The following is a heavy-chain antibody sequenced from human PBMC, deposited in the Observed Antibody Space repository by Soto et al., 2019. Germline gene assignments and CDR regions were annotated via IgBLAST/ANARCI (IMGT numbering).Heavy chain of an antibody. J-gene: IGHJ6*03. Sequence: GGSLRLSCAASGFTFSSYAMSWVRQAPGKGLEWVSAISGSGGSTYYADSVKGRFTISRDNSKNTLYLQMNSLRAEDKAVYYCAAPVTGYYSYYYYMDVWGKGTTVTVSS. CDR3: AAPVTGYYSYYYYMDV. D-gene: IGHD3-9*01. V-gene: IGHV3-23*01. CDR1: GFTFSSYA. CDR2: ISGSGGST.